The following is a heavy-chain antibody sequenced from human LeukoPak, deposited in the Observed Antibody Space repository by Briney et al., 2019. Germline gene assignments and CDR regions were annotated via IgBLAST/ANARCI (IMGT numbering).Heavy chain of an antibody. D-gene: IGHD3-10*01. Sequence: GASVTVSCKASGYTFTAYYIYWVRRAPGQGLEWVGFIHPNSGATNYAPKFQGRVTMARDTSISTAYMELSRLTSDDTAMYYCARDGDSRMVDFDYWGQGTLVTVSS. J-gene: IGHJ4*02. CDR1: GYTFTAYY. CDR3: ARDGDSRMVDFDY. V-gene: IGHV1-2*02. CDR2: IHPNSGAT.